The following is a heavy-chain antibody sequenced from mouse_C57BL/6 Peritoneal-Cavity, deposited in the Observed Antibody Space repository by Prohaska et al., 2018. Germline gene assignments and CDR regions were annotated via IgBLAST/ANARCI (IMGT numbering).Heavy chain of an antibody. CDR1: GYTFTSYW. CDR3: ASRGIAY. CDR2: IDPSDSYT. Sequence: QVQLQQPGAELVKPGASVKLSCKASGYTFTSYWMQWVKQRPGQGLEWIGEIDPSDSYTNYNQKFKGKATWTVDTSSSTVYRQLRSMTCEDPVVYSCASRGIAYWGQGTLVTVFA. J-gene: IGHJ3*01. V-gene: IGHV1-50*01.